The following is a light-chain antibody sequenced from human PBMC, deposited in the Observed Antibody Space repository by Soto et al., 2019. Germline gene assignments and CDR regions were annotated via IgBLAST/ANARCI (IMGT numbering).Light chain of an antibody. CDR2: GAS. Sequence: EIVLSQPPGTLSFSPGERATLSCRASQSVSSSYLAWYQQKPGQAPRLLIYGASSRATGIPDRFSGSGSGTDFTLTISRLEPEDFAVYYCQQYGSSPTTFGQGTKVDIK. V-gene: IGKV3-20*01. J-gene: IGKJ1*01. CDR1: QSVSSSY. CDR3: QQYGSSPTT.